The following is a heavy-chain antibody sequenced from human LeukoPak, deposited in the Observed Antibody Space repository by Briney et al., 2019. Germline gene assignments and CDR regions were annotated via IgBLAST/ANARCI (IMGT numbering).Heavy chain of an antibody. CDR1: GYTFTSYG. Sequence: ASVKVSCKASGYTFTSYGISWVRQAPGQGLEWMGWISAYNGNTNYAQKLQGRVTMTTDTSTSTAYMELRSLRSDDTAVYYCARDTYYDFWSGYYESQYYYYGMDVWGQGTTVTVSS. J-gene: IGHJ6*02. CDR2: ISAYNGNT. V-gene: IGHV1-18*01. CDR3: ARDTYYDFWSGYYESQYYYYGMDV. D-gene: IGHD3-3*01.